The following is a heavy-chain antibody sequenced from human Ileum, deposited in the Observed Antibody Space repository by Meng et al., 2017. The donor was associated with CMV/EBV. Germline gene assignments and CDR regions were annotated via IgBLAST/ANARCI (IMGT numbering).Heavy chain of an antibody. V-gene: IGHV3-7*01. CDR1: GFTFSNYW. Sequence: GESLKISCGASGFTFSNYWMNWVRQVPGKGLEWVAIIKEDGSEKYYLDSVKGRFTISRDNAKNSLYLQMHSLSAEDTAMYYCARVQISAFWSGSYYGMYVWGQGTTVTVSS. D-gene: IGHD3-3*01. CDR3: ARVQISAFWSGSYYGMYV. J-gene: IGHJ6*02. CDR2: IKEDGSEK.